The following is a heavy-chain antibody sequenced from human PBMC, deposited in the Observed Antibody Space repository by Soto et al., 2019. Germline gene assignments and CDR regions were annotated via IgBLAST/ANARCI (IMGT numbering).Heavy chain of an antibody. CDR2: FDPEEGET. V-gene: IGHV1-24*01. CDR3: ATVAVQVGWFRSDYVPQFDS. D-gene: IGHD3-16*01. Sequence: ASVKVSCKVSGYTLTEFSIHWVRQAPGKGLEWMGGFDPEEGETIYAQRFQGRAIMTEDTSTDTAYLELSSLRSEDTAVYYCATVAVQVGWFRSDYVPQFDSWGKGTLVTVSS. CDR1: GYTLTEFS. J-gene: IGHJ4*02.